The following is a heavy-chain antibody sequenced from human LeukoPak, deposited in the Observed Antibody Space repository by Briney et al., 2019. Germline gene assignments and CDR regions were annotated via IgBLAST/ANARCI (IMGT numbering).Heavy chain of an antibody. Sequence: PGGSLRLSCAASGFTFSSYSMNWVRQAPGKGLEWVSYISSGSSTKQFADSVKGRFTISRDNAKNSVYLQMNSLRAEDTAVYYCASWAAADDYWGPGTLVTVSS. D-gene: IGHD6-13*01. V-gene: IGHV3-48*04. J-gene: IGHJ4*01. CDR1: GFTFSSYS. CDR2: ISSGSSTK. CDR3: ASWAAADDY.